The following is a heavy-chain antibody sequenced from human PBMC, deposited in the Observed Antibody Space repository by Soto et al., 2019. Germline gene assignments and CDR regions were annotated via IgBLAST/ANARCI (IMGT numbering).Heavy chain of an antibody. CDR2: INAGNGNT. Sequence: ASVKVSCKASGYTFTSYAMHWVRQAPGQRLEWMGWINAGNGNTKYSQKFQGRVTITRDTSASTAYMELCSLRSEDTAVYYCARDSSFTAGSFYYYGSGKGAFDIWGQGTMVTVSS. CDR3: ARDSSFTAGSFYYYGSGKGAFDI. D-gene: IGHD3-10*01. J-gene: IGHJ3*02. CDR1: GYTFTSYA. V-gene: IGHV1-3*01.